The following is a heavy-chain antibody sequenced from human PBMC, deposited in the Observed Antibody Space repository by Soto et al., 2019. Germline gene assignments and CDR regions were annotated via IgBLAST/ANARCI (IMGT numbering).Heavy chain of an antibody. CDR3: AKDLIAAAGGYYYYYGMDV. V-gene: IGHV3-23*01. Sequence: GGSLRLSCAASGFTFSSYSMNWVRQAPGKGLEWVAYISSSGGSTYYADSVKGRFTISRDNSKNTLYLQMNSLRAEDTAVYYCAKDLIAAAGGYYYYYGMDVWGQGTTVTVSS. D-gene: IGHD6-13*01. CDR2: ISSSGGST. J-gene: IGHJ6*02. CDR1: GFTFSSYS.